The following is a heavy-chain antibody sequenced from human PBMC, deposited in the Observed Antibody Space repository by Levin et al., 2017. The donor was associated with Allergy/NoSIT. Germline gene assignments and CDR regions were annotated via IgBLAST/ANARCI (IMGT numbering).Heavy chain of an antibody. CDR2: ISSDGRKK. V-gene: IGHV3-30*18. CDR1: GFTFNSYC. J-gene: IGHJ3*02. CDR3: AKDVYGSGWYPLGNDAVEM. Sequence: SCAASGFTFNSYCMHWVRQAPGKGLEWVAVISSDGRKKFYADSVQGRFTISRDNSMNTLDLQMNSLRAEDTAVYYCAKDVYGSGWYPLGNDAVEMWGQGTKVSVSS. D-gene: IGHD6-19*01.